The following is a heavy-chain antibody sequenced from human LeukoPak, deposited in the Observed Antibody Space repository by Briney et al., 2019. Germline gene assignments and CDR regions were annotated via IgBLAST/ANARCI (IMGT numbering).Heavy chain of an antibody. CDR2: INHSGST. CDR1: GGSFSGYY. Sequence: TSETLSLTCAVYGGSFSGYYWSWIRQPPGKGLEWIGEINHSGSTNYNPSLKSRVTISVDTSKNQFSLKLSSVTAADTAVYYCARGPPGPIDYWGQGTLVTVSS. J-gene: IGHJ4*02. V-gene: IGHV4-34*01. CDR3: ARGPPGPIDY.